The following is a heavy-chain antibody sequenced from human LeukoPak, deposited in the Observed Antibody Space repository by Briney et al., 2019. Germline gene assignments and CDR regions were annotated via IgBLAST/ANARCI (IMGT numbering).Heavy chain of an antibody. D-gene: IGHD3-22*01. CDR3: ARSGSSGYYY. V-gene: IGHV4-59*01. J-gene: IGHJ4*02. Sequence: SETLSLTCTVSGGSISGYYWSWIRQPPGKRLEWIGYIYYSGSTNYNPSLESRVTISVDTSKNQFSLKLSSVTAADTAVYYCARSGSSGYYYWGQGILVTVSS. CDR1: GGSISGYY. CDR2: IYYSGST.